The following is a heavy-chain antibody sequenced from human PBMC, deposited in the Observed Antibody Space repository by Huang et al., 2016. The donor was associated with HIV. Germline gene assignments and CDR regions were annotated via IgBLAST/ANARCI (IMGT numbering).Heavy chain of an antibody. Sequence: EVQLVESGGGLVQPGGSLRLSCTASGFTFSSYWMSWVRQAQGKGWEWVANRKQDGSEKDYVDSWKGRFSISRDNAKNSLYLQMNSLRAEDTAVYYCARRLRYYYGSGRTSGYFDYWGQGTLVTVSS. V-gene: IGHV3-7*01. D-gene: IGHD3-10*01. CDR3: ARRLRYYYGSGRTSGYFDY. CDR2: RKQDGSEK. J-gene: IGHJ4*02. CDR1: GFTFSSYW.